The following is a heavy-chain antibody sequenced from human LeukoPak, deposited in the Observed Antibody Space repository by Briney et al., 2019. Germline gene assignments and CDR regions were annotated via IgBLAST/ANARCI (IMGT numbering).Heavy chain of an antibody. CDR1: GGSLSSGTYY. V-gene: IGHV4-39*07. CDR3: ARGRYSGSYWDY. D-gene: IGHD1-26*01. CDR2: ISHSGIT. J-gene: IGHJ4*02. Sequence: SETLSLTCTVSGGSLSSGTYYWGWSRQSPDMGLEWIGIISHSGITDYNPSLKSRVTISVDKSKNQFSLKLTSVTAADTAVYYCARGRYSGSYWDYWGQGTLVTVSS.